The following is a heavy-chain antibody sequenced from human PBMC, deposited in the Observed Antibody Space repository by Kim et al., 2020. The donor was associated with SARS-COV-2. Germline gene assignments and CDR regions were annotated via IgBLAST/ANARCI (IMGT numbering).Heavy chain of an antibody. CDR3: ATRGYSYGYYYGMDV. D-gene: IGHD5-18*01. CDR1: GFTFSSYS. J-gene: IGHJ6*02. CDR2: ISSSSSYI. Sequence: GGSLRLSCAASGFTFSSYSMNWVRQAPGKGLEWVSSISSSSSYIYYADSVKGRFTISRDNAKNSLYLQMNSLRAEDTAVYYCATRGYSYGYYYGMDVWGQGTTVTVSS. V-gene: IGHV3-21*01.